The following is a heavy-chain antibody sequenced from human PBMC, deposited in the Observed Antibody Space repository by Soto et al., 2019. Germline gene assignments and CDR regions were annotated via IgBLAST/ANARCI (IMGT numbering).Heavy chain of an antibody. Sequence: EVLLQQSGSEARKPGAAVKISCKVSGNTFADLHMHWVKQAPGKGLEWVGLVEAENDERLYAAKFRGRLNINADTSRQISYMERTSLVPDDTAIYFCAAVRGKVGSLSFDNGGQGTLVTVSA. CDR2: VEAENDER. CDR3: AAVRGKVGSLSFDN. CDR1: GNTFADLH. J-gene: IGHJ4*02. V-gene: IGHV1-69-2*01. D-gene: IGHD3-10*01.